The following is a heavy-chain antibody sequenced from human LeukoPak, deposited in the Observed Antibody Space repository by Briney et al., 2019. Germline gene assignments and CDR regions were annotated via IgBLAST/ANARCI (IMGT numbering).Heavy chain of an antibody. J-gene: IGHJ4*02. Sequence: SETLSLTCTVSGGSISSSSYYWGWIRQPPGKGLEWIGSIYYSGSTYYNPSLKGRVTISVDTSKNQFSLKLSSVTAADTAVYYCASGEDYGDYQLDYWGQGTLVTVSS. V-gene: IGHV4-39*07. CDR1: GGSISSSSYY. CDR2: IYYSGST. D-gene: IGHD4-17*01. CDR3: ASGEDYGDYQLDY.